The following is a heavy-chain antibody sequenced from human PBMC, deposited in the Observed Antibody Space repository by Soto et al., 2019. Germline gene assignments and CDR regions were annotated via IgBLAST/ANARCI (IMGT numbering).Heavy chain of an antibody. V-gene: IGHV4-31*03. Sequence: QVQLQESGPGLVKPSETLSLTCTVSGGSISSGGYYWSWIRQHPGKGLEWIGYIYYSGSTSYNPSLKSRVTISIDTSKNQFSLKLSSMSAADTAVYYCARDGGYGSGSYRLDYWGQGTLVTVSS. D-gene: IGHD3-10*01. J-gene: IGHJ4*02. CDR1: GGSISSGGYY. CDR3: ARDGGYGSGSYRLDY. CDR2: IYYSGST.